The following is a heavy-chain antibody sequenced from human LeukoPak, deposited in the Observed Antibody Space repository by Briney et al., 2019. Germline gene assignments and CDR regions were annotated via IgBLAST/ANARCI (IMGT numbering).Heavy chain of an antibody. Sequence: ASVKVSCKASGGTFSSYAISWVRQAPGQGLEWMGIINPSGGSTSYAQKFQGRVTMTRDTSTSTVYMELSSLRSEDTAVYYCARGGLVVAATFDPWGQGTLVTVSS. D-gene: IGHD2-15*01. CDR2: INPSGGST. V-gene: IGHV1-46*01. CDR3: ARGGLVVAATFDP. CDR1: GGTFSSYA. J-gene: IGHJ5*02.